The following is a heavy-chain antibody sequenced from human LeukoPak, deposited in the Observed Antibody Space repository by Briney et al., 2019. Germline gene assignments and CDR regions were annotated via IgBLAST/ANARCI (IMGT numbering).Heavy chain of an antibody. V-gene: IGHV4-61*02. CDR2: IYTSGST. CDR3: ARDRIVATIENYYYYMDV. J-gene: IGHJ6*03. Sequence: SQTPSLTRALSGGSLSSGSYYSGWVRHPAGKGLEWLWCIYTSGSTNYNPSLKSRVTISVDTSKNQFSLKLSSVTAADTAVYYCARDRIVATIENYYYYMDVWGKGTTVTVSS. D-gene: IGHD5-12*01. CDR1: GGSLSSGSYY.